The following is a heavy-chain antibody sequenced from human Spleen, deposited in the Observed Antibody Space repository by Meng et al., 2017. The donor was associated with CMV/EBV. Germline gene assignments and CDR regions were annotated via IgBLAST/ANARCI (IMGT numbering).Heavy chain of an antibody. V-gene: IGHV1-2*02. CDR3: ARGYCSGASCYIDD. D-gene: IGHD2-2*02. CDR2: VNANSGAK. J-gene: IGHJ4*02. CDR1: GYTFTGYY. Sequence: ASVKVSCKASGYTFTGYYMNWVRQAPGQGLEWMGWVNANSGAKDYAQKFQGRVTMTRDTSISTAYMELSRLRYDDTAVYYCARGYCSGASCYIDDWGQGTLVTVSS.